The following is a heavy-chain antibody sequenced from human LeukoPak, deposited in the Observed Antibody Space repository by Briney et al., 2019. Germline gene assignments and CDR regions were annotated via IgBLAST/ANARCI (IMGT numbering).Heavy chain of an antibody. D-gene: IGHD3-22*01. CDR1: GFTFSTYW. Sequence: PGGSLRLSCAASGFTFSTYWMHWVRQAPGKGLVWVSRIKSDGSTNYADSVKGRFTISRDNAKNPVSLQMNSLRPEDTGVYYCARAPSEIGGYYPEYFRHWGQGTLVTVSS. CDR3: ARAPSEIGGYYPEYFRH. J-gene: IGHJ1*01. V-gene: IGHV3-74*01. CDR2: IKSDGST.